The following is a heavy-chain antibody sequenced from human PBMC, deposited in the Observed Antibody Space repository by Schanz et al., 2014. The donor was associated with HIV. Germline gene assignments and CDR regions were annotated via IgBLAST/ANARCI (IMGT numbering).Heavy chain of an antibody. D-gene: IGHD6-13*01. CDR3: ASDLSVYSSSSSV. J-gene: IGHJ6*02. CDR2: LNPKSGNT. CDR1: GSTFPDLD. V-gene: IGHV1-8*01. Sequence: ARLVQSGAEVKRPGASVTVSCTAAGSTFPDLDVNWVRQAAGQGLEWMAWLNPKSGNTGYAQKFQGMVTMTRDTSISPAYMEMSRLRSDDAAVYYCASDLSVYSSSSSVWGQGTTVTVSS.